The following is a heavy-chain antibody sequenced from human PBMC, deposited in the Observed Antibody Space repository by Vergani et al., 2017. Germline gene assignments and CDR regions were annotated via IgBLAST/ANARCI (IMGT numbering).Heavy chain of an antibody. CDR1: GGSISSSSCY. J-gene: IGHJ5*02. Sequence: QLQLQESGPGLVKPSETLSLTCTVSGGSISSSSCYWGWIRQPPGKGLEGIGSLYYSGSTYYNPSLKSRVTISVGTSKNQFSLKLTSVTAADTAVYYCARVVAAAGTGWFDPWGQGTLVTVSS. D-gene: IGHD6-13*01. V-gene: IGHV4-39*07. CDR2: LYYSGST. CDR3: ARVVAAAGTGWFDP.